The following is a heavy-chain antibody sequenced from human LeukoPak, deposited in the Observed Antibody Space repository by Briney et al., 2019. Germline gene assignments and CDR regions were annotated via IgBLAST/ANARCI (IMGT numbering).Heavy chain of an antibody. J-gene: IGHJ5*02. Sequence: SGGSLRLSCAASGFTFSGSTMNWVRQAPGKGLERDSFISTSSSYIYYADSVRGRFTISRDNAKNSLYLHMSSLRAEDTAVYYCARVTLYIRTPNWFDPWGQGTLVTVSS. CDR1: GFTFSGST. CDR2: ISTSSSYI. V-gene: IGHV3-21*01. CDR3: ARVTLYIRTPNWFDP.